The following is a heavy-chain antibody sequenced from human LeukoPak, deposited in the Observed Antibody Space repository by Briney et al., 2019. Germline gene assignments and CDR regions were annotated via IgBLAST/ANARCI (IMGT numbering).Heavy chain of an antibody. Sequence: PSETLSLTCTVSGGSTSSSSYYWGWIRQPPGKGLEWIGSIYYSGSTYYNPSLKSRVTISVDTSKNQFSLKLSSVTAADTAVYYCARGIAAAPDYWGQGTLVTVSS. D-gene: IGHD6-13*01. CDR1: GGSTSSSSYY. J-gene: IGHJ4*02. CDR3: ARGIAAAPDY. V-gene: IGHV4-39*01. CDR2: IYYSGST.